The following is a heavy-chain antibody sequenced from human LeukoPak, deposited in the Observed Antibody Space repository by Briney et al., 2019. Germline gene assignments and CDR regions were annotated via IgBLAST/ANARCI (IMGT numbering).Heavy chain of an antibody. V-gene: IGHV3-9*01. CDR1: GFSFDDYA. J-gene: IGHJ4*02. CDR3: AKDGGHTSVLYYFEC. CDR2: ISWNSDSM. Sequence: GGSLRLSCAAAGFSFDDYAMRWVRQVPGKGLEWVSGISWNSDSMRYADSVKGRFTVSRDNAKNSLYLQMNSLRTEDTAFYYCAKDGGHTSVLYYFECWGQGTLVTVSS. D-gene: IGHD6-19*01.